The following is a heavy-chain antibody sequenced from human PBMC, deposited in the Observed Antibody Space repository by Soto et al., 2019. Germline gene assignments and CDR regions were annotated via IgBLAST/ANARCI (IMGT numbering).Heavy chain of an antibody. CDR2: ISSSGTYI. V-gene: IGHV3-21*01. Sequence: GGSLRLSCETSGFPFGIYTMYWVRQAPGKGLEWVSSISSSGTYIDYADSVEGRFAISRDDAKNSVFLEMTSLRVDDTAVYYCAREGNYYEFWGQGTLVTVSS. CDR3: AREGNYYEF. CDR1: GFPFGIYT. D-gene: IGHD3-10*01. J-gene: IGHJ4*02.